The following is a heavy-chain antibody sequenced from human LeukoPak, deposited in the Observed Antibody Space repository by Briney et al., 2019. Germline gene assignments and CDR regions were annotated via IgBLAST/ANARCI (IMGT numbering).Heavy chain of an antibody. J-gene: IGHJ4*02. CDR3: AKTTTGHSSGRFPGWPVDY. V-gene: IGHV3-23*01. CDR1: GFTFSSYA. Sequence: HSGGSLRLSCAASGFTFSSYALYWVRQAPGKGLEWVSGIFGSGGSTHYADSVKGRFTISRDNSKNTVYLQMNSLRAEDTAVYYCAKTTTGHSSGRFPGWPVDYWGQGTLVTVSS. CDR2: IFGSGGST. D-gene: IGHD6-19*01.